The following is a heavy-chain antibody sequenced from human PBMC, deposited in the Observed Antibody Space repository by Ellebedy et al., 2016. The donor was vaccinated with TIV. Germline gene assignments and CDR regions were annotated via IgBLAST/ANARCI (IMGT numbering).Heavy chain of an antibody. Sequence: SETLSLTXAVSGGSFSGYYWSWIRQPPGKGLEWIAYIYYSGSTKYNPSLKSRVTISIHTSKNQFSLKLSSVTAADTAVYYCARRGVLDSWGQGTLVTVSS. D-gene: IGHD3-10*01. CDR2: IYYSGST. V-gene: IGHV4-59*08. CDR1: GGSFSGYY. J-gene: IGHJ4*02. CDR3: ARRGVLDS.